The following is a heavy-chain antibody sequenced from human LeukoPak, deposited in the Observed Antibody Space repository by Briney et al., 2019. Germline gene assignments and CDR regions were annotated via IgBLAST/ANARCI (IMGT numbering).Heavy chain of an antibody. CDR1: GFTFSDYS. D-gene: IGHD6-19*01. CDR3: ARGQWLAF. J-gene: IGHJ4*02. CDR2: LNQHGNEE. V-gene: IGHV3-7*01. Sequence: PGGSLRLSCAASGFTFSDYSMGWVRQAPGKGLEWVANLNQHGNEEYYVDSVKGRFTISRDNAKNSLSLQMNSLRVEDTAVYYRARGQWLAFRGQGTLVTVSP.